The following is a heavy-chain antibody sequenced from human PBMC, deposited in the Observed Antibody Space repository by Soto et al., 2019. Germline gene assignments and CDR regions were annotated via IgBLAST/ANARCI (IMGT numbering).Heavy chain of an antibody. Sequence: SVKVSCKASGFTFTSSAVQWVRQARGQGLEWIGWIVVGSGNTNYAQKFQERVTITRDMSTSTAYMELSSLRSEDTAVYYCAAAIFPHYYESSGYPGRLYYWGQGTLVTVSS. D-gene: IGHD3-22*01. J-gene: IGHJ4*02. CDR1: GFTFTSSA. CDR2: IVVGSGNT. CDR3: AAAIFPHYYESSGYPGRLYY. V-gene: IGHV1-58*01.